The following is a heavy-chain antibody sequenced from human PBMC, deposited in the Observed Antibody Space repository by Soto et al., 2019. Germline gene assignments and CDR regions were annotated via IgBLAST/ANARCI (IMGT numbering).Heavy chain of an antibody. J-gene: IGHJ4*02. CDR3: AKSLSAIPGDS. CDR2: IKQDGSEK. V-gene: IGHV3-7*05. D-gene: IGHD2-2*01. CDR1: GFTFSSYW. Sequence: EVQLVESGGGLVQSGGSLRLSCAASGFTFSSYWMSWVRQGPGKGPEWVANIKQDGSEKYYVDSVKGRFTISRDNAKNPRYRQMTSLRAEDTAVYRCAKSLSAIPGDSWGQGTLVTVSS.